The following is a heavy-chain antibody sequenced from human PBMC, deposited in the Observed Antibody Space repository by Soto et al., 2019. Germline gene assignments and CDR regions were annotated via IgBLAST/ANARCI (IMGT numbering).Heavy chain of an antibody. D-gene: IGHD2-2*01. CDR3: ARGGDIVVVPASPGGMDV. J-gene: IGHJ6*02. Sequence: QVQLVQSGAEVKKPGASVKVSCKASGYTITSYGISWVRQAPGQGLEWMGGISAYNGNTNYAQKLQGRVTMTTDTATSRAYMELRSLRFADTAVYYCARGGDIVVVPASPGGMDVWGQGTTVTVSS. V-gene: IGHV1-18*01. CDR2: ISAYNGNT. CDR1: GYTITSYG.